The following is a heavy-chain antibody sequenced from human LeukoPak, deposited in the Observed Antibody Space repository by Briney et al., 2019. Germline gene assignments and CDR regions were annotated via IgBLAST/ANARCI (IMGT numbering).Heavy chain of an antibody. CDR1: GGTFSSYA. CDR3: ARVPYYDSSGTGPIDY. J-gene: IGHJ4*02. D-gene: IGHD3-22*01. CDR2: IIPIFGTA. Sequence: GSSVKVSCKASGGTFSSYAISWVRQAPGQGLEWMGGIIPIFGTANYAQKFQGRVTITTDESTSTAYMELSSLRSEDTAVYYCARVPYYDSSGTGPIDYWGQGTLVTVSS. V-gene: IGHV1-69*05.